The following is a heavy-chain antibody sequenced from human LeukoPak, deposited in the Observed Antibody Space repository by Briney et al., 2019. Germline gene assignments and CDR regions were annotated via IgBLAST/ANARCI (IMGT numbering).Heavy chain of an antibody. J-gene: IGHJ4*02. Sequence: ASVKVPCKASGYTFTSYGISWVRQAPGQGLEWMGWISAYNGNTNYAQKLQGRVTMTTDTSTSTAYMELRSLRSDDTAVYYCARVKTYYDILTGSNFDYWGQGTLVTVSS. CDR1: GYTFTSYG. V-gene: IGHV1-18*01. CDR3: ARVKTYYDILTGSNFDY. CDR2: ISAYNGNT. D-gene: IGHD3-9*01.